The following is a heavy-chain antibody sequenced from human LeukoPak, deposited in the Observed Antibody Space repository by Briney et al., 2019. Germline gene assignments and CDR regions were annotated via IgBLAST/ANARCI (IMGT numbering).Heavy chain of an antibody. CDR1: GFTFRNSG. V-gene: IGHV3-23*01. Sequence: GGSLRLSCAASGFTFRNSGSSWIRQAPGKGLEWVSTISNRGDRTLYADSVKGRFLISRDNSKNSQFLQMYNLRAEDTAVYFCAKVAGKDRFTNYHDFLGQGTLVTVSS. D-gene: IGHD4-23*01. CDR3: AKVAGKDRFTNYHDF. CDR2: ISNRGDRT. J-gene: IGHJ4*02.